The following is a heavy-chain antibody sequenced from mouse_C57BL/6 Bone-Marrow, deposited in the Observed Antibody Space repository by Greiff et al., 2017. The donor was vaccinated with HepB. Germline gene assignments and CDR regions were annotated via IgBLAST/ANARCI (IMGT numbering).Heavy chain of an antibody. Sequence: QVQLKESGAELVRPGTSVKMSCKASGYTFTNYWIGWAKQRPGHGLEWIGDIYPGGGYTNYNEKFKGKATLTADKSSSTAYMQFSSLTSEDSAIYYCARYYYDYDGAMDYWGQGTSVTVSS. D-gene: IGHD2-4*01. CDR2: IYPGGGYT. CDR3: ARYYYDYDGAMDY. V-gene: IGHV1-63*01. J-gene: IGHJ4*01. CDR1: GYTFTNYW.